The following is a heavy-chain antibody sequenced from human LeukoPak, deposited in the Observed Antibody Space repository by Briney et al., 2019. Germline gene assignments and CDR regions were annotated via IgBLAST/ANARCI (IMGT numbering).Heavy chain of an antibody. V-gene: IGHV4-61*02. CDR2: ISISGRT. CDR3: PRMRSGGSWAPYWYFDL. D-gene: IGHD2-15*01. Sequence: SETLSLTCTVSGGSISSGSYYWSWIRQSAGKGLGWIGRISISGRTDYNPSLKSRVTISLDTSKNQFSLKLSSVTAADTAVYYCPRMRSGGSWAPYWYFDLWGRGTLVTVSS. J-gene: IGHJ2*01. CDR1: GGSISSGSYY.